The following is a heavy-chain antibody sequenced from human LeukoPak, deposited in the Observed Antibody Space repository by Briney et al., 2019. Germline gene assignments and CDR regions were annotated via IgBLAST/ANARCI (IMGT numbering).Heavy chain of an antibody. D-gene: IGHD2-2*01. CDR3: ARAPLRYCSSTSCSKFDP. V-gene: IGHV1-46*01. CDR2: INPSGGST. Sequence: VASVKVSCKASGYTFTIYYIHWVRQAPGQGLEWMGIINPSGGSTSYAQKFQGRVTMTRDMSTSTVYMELSSLRSEDTAVYYCARAPLRYCSSTSCSKFDPWGQGTLVTVSS. J-gene: IGHJ5*02. CDR1: GYTFTIYY.